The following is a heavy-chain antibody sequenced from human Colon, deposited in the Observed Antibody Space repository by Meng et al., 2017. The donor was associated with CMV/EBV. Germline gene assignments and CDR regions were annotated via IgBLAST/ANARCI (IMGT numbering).Heavy chain of an antibody. CDR1: GFTVSSND. CDR2: ISSGSTYI. CDR3: LRSPSSVVHWFDL. D-gene: IGHD6-6*01. Sequence: GGSLRLSCAGSGFTVSSNDMSWVRQAPGKGPEWVSSISSGSTYIYYADSVKGRFTISRDNAKNTLYLQMNSLRAEDTAVYYCLRSPSSVVHWFDLWGQGTLVTVS. V-gene: IGHV3-21*01. J-gene: IGHJ5*02.